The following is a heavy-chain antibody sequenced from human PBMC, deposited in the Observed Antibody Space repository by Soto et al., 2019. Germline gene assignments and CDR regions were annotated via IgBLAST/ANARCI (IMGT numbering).Heavy chain of an antibody. Sequence: QVQLVESGGGVVQPGRSLRLSCAASGFTFSSYGMHWVRQAPGKGLEWVAVIWYDGSNKYYADSVKGRFTISRDNSKNTLYLQMNSLRAEDTAVYYCARDDCSSTSCYADYWGQGTLVTFSS. CDR3: ARDDCSSTSCYADY. D-gene: IGHD2-2*01. CDR2: IWYDGSNK. V-gene: IGHV3-33*01. CDR1: GFTFSSYG. J-gene: IGHJ4*02.